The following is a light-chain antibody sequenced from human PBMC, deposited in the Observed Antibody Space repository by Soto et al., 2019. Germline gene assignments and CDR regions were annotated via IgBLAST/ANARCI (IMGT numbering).Light chain of an antibody. V-gene: IGKV1-39*01. CDR3: QQSFSTPPT. J-gene: IGKJ1*01. Sequence: DIQLTQSPSFLSASVGDRVTVTCRASQGIINFLNWYQHKRGEAPILLIYGASNLQNGVPSRFSGSGSGADFTLTISSXQPEDFATYYCQQSFSTPPTFGQGTKVDIK. CDR2: GAS. CDR1: QGIINF.